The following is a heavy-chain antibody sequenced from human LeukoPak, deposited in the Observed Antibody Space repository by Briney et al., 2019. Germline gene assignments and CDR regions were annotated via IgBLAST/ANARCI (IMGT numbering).Heavy chain of an antibody. V-gene: IGHV3-11*04. D-gene: IGHD3-16*01. Sequence: PGGSLRLSCAASGFTFSDYYMSWIRQAPGKGLEWLSYISNSGLTIYYADSVKGRFTISRDNAKNSVYLQMNSLRVGDTAVYYCAREEVRSYGPSVSWGQGTLVTVSS. CDR1: GFTFSDYY. J-gene: IGHJ5*02. CDR3: AREEVRSYGPSVS. CDR2: ISNSGLTI.